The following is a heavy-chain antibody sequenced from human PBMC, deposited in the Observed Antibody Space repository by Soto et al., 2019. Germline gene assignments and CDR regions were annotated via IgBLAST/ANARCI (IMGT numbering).Heavy chain of an antibody. V-gene: IGHV3-23*01. CDR2: ISCCGGST. J-gene: IGHJ4*02. Sequence: EVQLLESVGGVVQPGGSLRLSCVASGFNFKKFAMAWVRQSPVEGLEWVSGISCCGGSTSYADSVKGRFSIARDDSKNSLSLQMKSLRAEGTAQYYCATADGEQWLVPQLDNWAQGTLVTVS. CDR1: GFNFKKFA. D-gene: IGHD6-19*01. CDR3: ATADGEQWLVPQLDN.